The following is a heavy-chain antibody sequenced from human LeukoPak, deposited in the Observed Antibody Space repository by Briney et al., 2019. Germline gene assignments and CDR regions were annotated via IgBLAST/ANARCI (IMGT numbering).Heavy chain of an antibody. CDR3: ARESYCSGGSCYSGRAFDI. Sequence: GGSLRLSCEASGFTFSSYWMHWVRQAPGKGLVWVSRIKSDGSNTYYADSVKGRFTISRDNAENTLYLQMNSLRAEDAAVYYCARESYCSGGSCYSGRAFDIWGQGTMVTVSS. CDR2: IKSDGSNT. J-gene: IGHJ3*02. CDR1: GFTFSSYW. V-gene: IGHV3-74*01. D-gene: IGHD2-15*01.